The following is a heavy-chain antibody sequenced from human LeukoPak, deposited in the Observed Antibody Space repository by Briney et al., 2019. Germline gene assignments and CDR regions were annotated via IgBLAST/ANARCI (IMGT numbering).Heavy chain of an antibody. CDR3: ARGDAAMNLVRN. CDR1: GGSISTYY. CDR2: IYYRGST. Sequence: SETLSLTCTVSGGSISTYYWSWIRQPPGKGLKWIGYIYYRGSTNYNPSLKSRVTISVDTSKNQFSLKLRSVTAADTAVYYCARGDAAMNLVRNWGQGTLVTVSS. D-gene: IGHD5-18*01. J-gene: IGHJ4*02. V-gene: IGHV4-59*01.